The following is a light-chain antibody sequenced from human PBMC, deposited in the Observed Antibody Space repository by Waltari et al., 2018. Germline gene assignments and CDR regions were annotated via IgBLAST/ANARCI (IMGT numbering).Light chain of an antibody. CDR3: QKYERLPAT. Sequence: EIVLTQSPGTLSLSPGERATLSGRASQSIGRSVVWYQQKPGQAPRLLIYDVSRRDTGIPERFSGSGYGTDFSLTISRLEPEDFAVYYCQKYERLPATFGQGTTVEIK. V-gene: IGKV3-20*01. CDR2: DVS. J-gene: IGKJ1*01. CDR1: QSIGRS.